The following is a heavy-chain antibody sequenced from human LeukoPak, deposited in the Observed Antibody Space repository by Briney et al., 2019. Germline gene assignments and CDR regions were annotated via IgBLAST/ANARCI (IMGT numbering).Heavy chain of an antibody. CDR3: ARASSTSCYLYFQH. D-gene: IGHD2-2*01. CDR1: GFTFSSYA. V-gene: IGHV3-30*04. J-gene: IGHJ1*01. CDR2: ISYDGSNK. Sequence: PGGSLRLSCAASGFTFSSYAMHWVRQAPGKGLEWVAVISYDGSNKYYADSVKGRFTISRDNSKNTLYLQMNSLRAEDTAVYYCARASSTSCYLYFQHWGQGTLVTVSS.